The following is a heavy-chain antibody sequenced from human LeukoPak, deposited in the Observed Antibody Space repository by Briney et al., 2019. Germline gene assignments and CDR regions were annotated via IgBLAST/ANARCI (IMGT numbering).Heavy chain of an antibody. V-gene: IGHV4-59*01. Sequence: PSETLSLTCTVSGGSISTYYWNWIRQPPGKGLEWIEYIYSSGITNYNPSLKSRVTISVNTSKNQFSLILSSVTAADTAVYYCARDISGSYPGPFDYWGQGTLVTVSS. CDR2: IYSSGIT. D-gene: IGHD1-26*01. J-gene: IGHJ4*02. CDR1: GGSISTYY. CDR3: ARDISGSYPGPFDY.